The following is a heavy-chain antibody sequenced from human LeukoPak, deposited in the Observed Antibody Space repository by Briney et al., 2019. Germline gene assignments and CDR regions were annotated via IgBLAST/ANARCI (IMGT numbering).Heavy chain of an antibody. CDR3: AKGGTYCTNGVCCYFDY. CDR1: GFTFSSYA. D-gene: IGHD2-8*01. CDR2: ISGSGGST. V-gene: IGHV3-23*01. Sequence: PGGSLRLSCAASGFTFSSYAMSWVRQAPGKGLEWVSAISGSGGSTYYADSVKGRFTISRDNSKNTLYLQMNSLRAEDTAVYYCAKGGTYCTNGVCCYFDYWGQGTLVTVSS. J-gene: IGHJ4*02.